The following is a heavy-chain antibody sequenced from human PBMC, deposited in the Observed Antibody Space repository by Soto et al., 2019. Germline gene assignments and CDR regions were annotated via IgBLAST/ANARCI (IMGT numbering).Heavy chain of an antibody. Sequence: QVQLVESGGGVVQPGRSLRLSCAASGFTFSSYGMHWVRQAPGKGLEWVAVISYDGSNKYYADSVKGRFTISRDNSKNTLYLQMNSLRAEDTAVYYCAVRIFPPRGGFDYWGQGPLVTASS. J-gene: IGHJ4*02. D-gene: IGHD3-9*01. V-gene: IGHV3-30*03. CDR2: ISYDGSNK. CDR1: GFTFSSYG. CDR3: AVRIFPPRGGFDY.